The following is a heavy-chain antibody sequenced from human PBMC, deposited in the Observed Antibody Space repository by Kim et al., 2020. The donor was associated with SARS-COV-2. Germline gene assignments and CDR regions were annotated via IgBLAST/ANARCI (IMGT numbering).Heavy chain of an antibody. J-gene: IGHJ4*02. D-gene: IGHD3-16*01. V-gene: IGHV3-74*01. CDR2: INSDGSST. CDR3: VRLLMTSGGAGDH. CDR1: GFTFSSHW. Sequence: GGSLRLSCAASGFTFSSHWMHWVRQAPGKGLVWVSRINSDGSSTTYADSVKGRFTISRDNAKNTLYLQMNSLRAEATAVYYCVRLLMTSGGAGDHWGQGTLVTVSS.